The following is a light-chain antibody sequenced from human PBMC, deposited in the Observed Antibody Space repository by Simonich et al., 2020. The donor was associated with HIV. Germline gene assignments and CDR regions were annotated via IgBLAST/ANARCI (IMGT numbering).Light chain of an antibody. Sequence: DIQMTQSPSTLSASVGDTVTITCRASQCISSWLAWYQQKPGKAPKLLIHKASSLESGVPSRFSGSGSGTDYTLTISSLQPEDFASYYCQQYYSTPPWTFGQGTKVEIK. V-gene: IGKV1-5*03. J-gene: IGKJ1*01. CDR2: KAS. CDR3: QQYYSTPPWT. CDR1: QCISSW.